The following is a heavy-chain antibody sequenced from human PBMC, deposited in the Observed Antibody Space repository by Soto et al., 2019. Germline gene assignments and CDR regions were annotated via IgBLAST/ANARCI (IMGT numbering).Heavy chain of an antibody. D-gene: IGHD3-22*01. V-gene: IGHV4-31*03. CDR2: IYYSGST. J-gene: IGHJ4*02. Sequence: QVQLQESGPGLVKPSQTLSLTCTVSGGSISSGGYYWSWIRQHPGKGLEWIGYIYYSGSTYYSPSLKRRVIISVYTCKNQCPLKLSSVTAADTAVYYCARFGYSTNIGIDYWGQGTLLTVSS. CDR1: GGSISSGGYY. CDR3: ARFGYSTNIGIDY.